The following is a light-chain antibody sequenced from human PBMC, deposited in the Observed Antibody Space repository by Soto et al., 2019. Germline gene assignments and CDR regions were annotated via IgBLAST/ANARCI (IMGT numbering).Light chain of an antibody. V-gene: IGKV3-15*01. CDR1: QSISDT. CDR2: GAS. Sequence: EIVMTQSPATLSVSPGGRATLSCRASQSISDTLAWYQQKPGQAPRLLIHGASTRATGFPARFSGSGSGTDFTLTITSLQSEDFAIYWCQQYNNWPLTFGPGTRLEIK. J-gene: IGKJ5*01. CDR3: QQYNNWPLT.